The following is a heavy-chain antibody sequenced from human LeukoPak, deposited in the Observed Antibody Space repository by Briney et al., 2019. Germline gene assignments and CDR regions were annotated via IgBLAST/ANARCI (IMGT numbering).Heavy chain of an antibody. CDR2: IYTSGNT. Sequence: SETLSLTCTVSGDSISSYYWSWLRQPAGKGLELIGRIYTSGNTNYNPSLKSRVTMSVDTSKNQLSLKLSPVTAADTAVYYCARDSGYDLSWGQRTLVTVSS. D-gene: IGHD5-12*01. CDR1: GDSISSYY. J-gene: IGHJ4*02. CDR3: ARDSGYDLS. V-gene: IGHV4-4*07.